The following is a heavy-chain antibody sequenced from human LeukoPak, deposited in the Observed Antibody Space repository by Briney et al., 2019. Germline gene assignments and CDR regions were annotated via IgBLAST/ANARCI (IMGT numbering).Heavy chain of an antibody. CDR3: ARHVTISGPYDASDI. CDR2: IYYSGGT. Sequence: PSQTLSLTCTVSGGSISSAGYYWSWIRQPPGKGLEWIGYIYYSGGTDYNPSLKSPATISVGTSKNQFSLKLRSVTAADTAVYYCARHVTISGPYDASDIWGQGTMVTVSP. J-gene: IGHJ3*02. CDR1: GGSISSAGYY. D-gene: IGHD5-24*01. V-gene: IGHV4-61*08.